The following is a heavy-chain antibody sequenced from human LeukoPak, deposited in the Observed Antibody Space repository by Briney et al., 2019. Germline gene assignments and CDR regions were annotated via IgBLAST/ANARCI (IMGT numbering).Heavy chain of an antibody. CDR3: AKGLYYDSSGSGFYDY. V-gene: IGHV3-23*01. J-gene: IGHJ4*02. CDR2: ISGSGGST. D-gene: IGHD3-22*01. CDR1: GFTFSSYW. Sequence: GSLRLSCAASGFTFSSYWIFWVRQAPGMGLEWVSAISGSGGSTYYADSVKGRFTISRDNSKNTLYLQMNSLRAEDTAVYYCAKGLYYDSSGSGFYDYWGQGTLVTVSS.